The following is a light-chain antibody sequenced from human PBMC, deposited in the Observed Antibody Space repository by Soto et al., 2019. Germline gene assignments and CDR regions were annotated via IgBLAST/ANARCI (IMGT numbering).Light chain of an antibody. Sequence: VLTQSPDTLSVSPGETATLSCRARQYIASQLAWYQQKPGQGPRLLIYGASGRATGIPARFSGSGSGTEFTLTISGLQPEDFATYYCQQYNSWPPLTFGGGTKVEIK. CDR1: QYIASQ. V-gene: IGKV3-15*01. CDR2: GAS. CDR3: QQYNSWPPLT. J-gene: IGKJ4*01.